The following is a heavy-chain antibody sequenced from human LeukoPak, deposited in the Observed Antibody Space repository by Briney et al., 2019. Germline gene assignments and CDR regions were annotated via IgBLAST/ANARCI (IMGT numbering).Heavy chain of an antibody. CDR1: GFTVITND. Sequence: PGGSLRLSCAASGFTVITNDMTWVRQAPGKGLEWVSVLYSDGNTKYADSVQGRFTISRDNAKNSLYLQMDSLRAEDTAVYYCARVRAGGSSSRGYFDYWGQGTLVTVSS. CDR2: LYSDGNT. J-gene: IGHJ4*02. D-gene: IGHD1-26*01. CDR3: ARVRAGGSSSRGYFDY. V-gene: IGHV3-53*01.